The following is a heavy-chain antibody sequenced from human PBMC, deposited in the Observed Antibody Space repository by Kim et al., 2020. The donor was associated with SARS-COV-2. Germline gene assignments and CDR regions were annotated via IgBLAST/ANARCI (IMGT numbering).Heavy chain of an antibody. V-gene: IGHV1-69*13. CDR1: GGTFSSYA. Sequence: SVKVSCKASGGTFSSYAISWVRQAPGQGLEWMGGIIPIFGTANYAQKFQGRVTITADESTSTAYMELSSLRSEDTAVYYCARGSVDRPNYYYYYGMDVWGQGTTVTVSS. CDR3: ARGSVDRPNYYYYYGMDV. J-gene: IGHJ6*02. D-gene: IGHD6-19*01. CDR2: IIPIFGTA.